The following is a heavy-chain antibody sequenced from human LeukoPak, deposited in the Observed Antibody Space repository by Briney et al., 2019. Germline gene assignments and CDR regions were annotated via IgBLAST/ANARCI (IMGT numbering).Heavy chain of an antibody. CDR2: ISSSSSTI. Sequence: GGSLRLSCAASGFTFSNYRMNWVRQAPGKGLEWVSYISSSSSTIYYADSVKGRFTISRDNAKNSLYLQMNSLRAEDTAVYYCARDQSSYYDSSGYYHFDYWGQGTLVTVSS. CDR1: GFTFSNYR. D-gene: IGHD3-22*01. CDR3: ARDQSSYYDSSGYYHFDY. J-gene: IGHJ4*02. V-gene: IGHV3-48*01.